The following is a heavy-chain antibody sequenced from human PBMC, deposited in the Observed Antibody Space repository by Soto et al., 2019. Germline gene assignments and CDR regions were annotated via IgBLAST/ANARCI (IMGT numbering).Heavy chain of an antibody. CDR3: ATRPTASTTPLFDH. CDR2: IFYSGNA. D-gene: IGHD5-12*01. V-gene: IGHV4-31*03. CDR1: GGSLSSDRYY. J-gene: IGHJ4*02. Sequence: QVQLQESGPGLVRPSQTLSLICSVSGGSLSSDRYYWSWLRQRPGNGLEWIGYIFYSGNAYYNPTLKSRVTISLDTSKNPFSLEVNSSTAADSAGYYWATRPTASTTPLFDHWGQGTLVPVSS.